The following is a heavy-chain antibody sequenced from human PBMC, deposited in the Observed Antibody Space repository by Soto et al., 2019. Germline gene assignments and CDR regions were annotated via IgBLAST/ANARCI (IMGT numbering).Heavy chain of an antibody. V-gene: IGHV3-23*01. CDR3: AREYNYDILTGYYRPGEGFDI. CDR1: GFTFSSYA. J-gene: IGHJ3*02. D-gene: IGHD3-9*01. Sequence: EVQLLESGGGLVQPGGSLRLSCAASGFTFSSYAMSWVRQAPGKGLEWVSAISGSGGSTYYADSVKGRFTISRDNSKNTLYLQMNSLRAEDTAVYYCAREYNYDILTGYYRPGEGFDIWGQGTMVTVSS. CDR2: ISGSGGST.